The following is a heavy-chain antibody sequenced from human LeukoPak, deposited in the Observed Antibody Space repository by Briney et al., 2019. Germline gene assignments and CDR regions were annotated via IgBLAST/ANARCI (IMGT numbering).Heavy chain of an antibody. V-gene: IGHV3-23*01. J-gene: IGHJ4*02. CDR3: AKAYNGYSTTWYLEDFYFDY. D-gene: IGHD6-13*01. CDR2: ISGSGDDT. CDR1: EFTFSKYG. Sequence: PGGSLRLSCAASEFTFSKYGMSWVRQTPGKGLEWVSGISGSGDDTYYSDSVKGRFSISRDNSRNTLYLQMNSLRAEDTAVYYCAKAYNGYSTTWYLEDFYFDYWGRGTLVTVSS.